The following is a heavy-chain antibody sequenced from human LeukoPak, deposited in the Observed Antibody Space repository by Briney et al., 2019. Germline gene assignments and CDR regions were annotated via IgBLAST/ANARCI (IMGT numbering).Heavy chain of an antibody. CDR2: ISGSGGST. Sequence: GGSLRLSCAASGFIFSIYSMNWVRQAPGKGLEWVSAISGSGGSTYYADSVKGRFTISRDNSKNTLYLQMNSLRAEDTAVYYCSGSSSSSYYYYYMDVWGKGTTVTVSS. V-gene: IGHV3-23*01. CDR3: SGSSSSSYYYYYMDV. D-gene: IGHD6-6*01. CDR1: GFIFSIYS. J-gene: IGHJ6*03.